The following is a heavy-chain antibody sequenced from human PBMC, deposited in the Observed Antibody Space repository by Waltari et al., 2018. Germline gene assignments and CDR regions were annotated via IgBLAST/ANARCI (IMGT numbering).Heavy chain of an antibody. V-gene: IGHV3-23*01. CDR1: GFTFSSYA. CDR2: IRGSGAAI. D-gene: IGHD3-16*01. J-gene: IGHJ6*02. CDR3: AEAGLYVRDYYYDYSMGV. Sequence: EVQLLESGGGLVQPGGSLRLSCAASGFTFSSYAMSWVRQAPGKGREVGASIRGSGAAIYYADSVKGRCTISRDNSKNTLYLQMISLRAEDTAVYYCAEAGLYVRDYYYDYSMGVWGQGTTVTVSS.